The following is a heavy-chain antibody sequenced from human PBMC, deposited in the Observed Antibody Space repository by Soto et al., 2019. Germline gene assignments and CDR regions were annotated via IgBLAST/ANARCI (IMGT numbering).Heavy chain of an antibody. CDR2: IYYSGST. J-gene: IGHJ5*02. D-gene: IGHD3-22*01. V-gene: IGHV4-30-4*01. Sequence: SETLSLTCTVSGGSISSGDYYWSWIRQPPGKGLEWIGYIYYSGSTYYNPSLKSRVTISVDTSKNQFSLKLSSVTAADTAVYYCARLYYYEENWFDPWGQGTLVTVSS. CDR1: GGSISSGDYY. CDR3: ARLYYYEENWFDP.